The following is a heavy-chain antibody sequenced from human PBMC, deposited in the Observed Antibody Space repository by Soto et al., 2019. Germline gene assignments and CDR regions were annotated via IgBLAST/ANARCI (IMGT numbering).Heavy chain of an antibody. Sequence: EVQLVESGGGFVQPGGSLRPSCAASGFSFSSYWMYWVRQAPGKGLVWVSRIKSDGSSISYADFAKGRFTMSRDNARNTLSLQMNSLRAEDTAVYYCVRGVTADYWGQGTLVTVSP. V-gene: IGHV3-74*01. CDR1: GFSFSSYW. J-gene: IGHJ4*02. CDR2: IKSDGSSI. CDR3: VRGVTADY.